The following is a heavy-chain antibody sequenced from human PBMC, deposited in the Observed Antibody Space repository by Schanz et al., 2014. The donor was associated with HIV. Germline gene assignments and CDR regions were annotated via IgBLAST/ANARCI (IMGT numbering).Heavy chain of an antibody. CDR3: AKIRGTRGAYDGMDV. CDR1: GFNFNNYA. V-gene: IGHV3-23*04. CDR2: IGGSRGGT. J-gene: IGHJ6*02. Sequence: EVQLVESGGGLVKPGGSLRLSCAASGFNFNNYAMTWVRQAPGKGLEWVSGIGGSRGGTYYADSVKGRFTISRDNSKNTMFLQMNSLRVEDTAIYYCAKIRGTRGAYDGMDVWGQGTTVTVSS. D-gene: IGHD3-10*01.